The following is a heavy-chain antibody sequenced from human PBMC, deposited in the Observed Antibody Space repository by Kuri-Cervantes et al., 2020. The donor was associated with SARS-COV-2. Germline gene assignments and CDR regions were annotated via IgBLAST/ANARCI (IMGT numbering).Heavy chain of an antibody. Sequence: GESLKISCAASGFTFSSYWMSWVRQAPGKGLEWVANIKQDGSEKYYVDSLKGRFTISRDNAKNSLYLQMNSLRAEDTAVYYCARARRYCSSTSCYLYGMDVWGQGTTVTVSS. V-gene: IGHV3-7*02. CDR2: IKQDGSEK. D-gene: IGHD2-2*01. J-gene: IGHJ6*02. CDR1: GFTFSSYW. CDR3: ARARRYCSSTSCYLYGMDV.